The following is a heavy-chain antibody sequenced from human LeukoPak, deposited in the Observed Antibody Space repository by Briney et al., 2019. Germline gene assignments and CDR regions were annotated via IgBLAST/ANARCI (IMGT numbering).Heavy chain of an antibody. CDR2: ISSSSSYI. D-gene: IGHD3-3*01. V-gene: IGHV3-21*01. CDR1: GFTFSSYS. Sequence: GGSLRLSCAASGFTFSSYSMNWVRQAPRKGLEWVSSISSSSSYIYYADSVRGRFTISRDNAKNSLYLQMNSLRAEDTAVYYCARAYDFWSGYYSGRWFDPWGQGTLVTVSS. J-gene: IGHJ5*02. CDR3: ARAYDFWSGYYSGRWFDP.